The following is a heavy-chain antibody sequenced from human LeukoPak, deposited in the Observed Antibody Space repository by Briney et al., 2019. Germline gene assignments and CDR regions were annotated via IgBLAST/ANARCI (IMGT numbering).Heavy chain of an antibody. D-gene: IGHD5-12*01. CDR1: GFTFDDYT. CDR2: ISWDGGST. V-gene: IGHV3-43*01. J-gene: IGHJ4*02. Sequence: GGSLRLSCAASGFTFDDYTMHWVRQAPGKGLGWVSLISWDGGSTYYADSVKGRFTISRDNSKNSLYLQMNSLRTEDTAVYYCAKDGGYDLYFDYWGQGTLVTVSS. CDR3: AKDGGYDLYFDY.